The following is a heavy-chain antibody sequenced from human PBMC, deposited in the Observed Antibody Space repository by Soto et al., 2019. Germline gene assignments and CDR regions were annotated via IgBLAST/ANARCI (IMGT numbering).Heavy chain of an antibody. CDR2: IYWDDDK. Sequence: QLTLNESGPTLVKPTQTLTLTCTFSGFSLTTSGVGVGWIRQSPGKAPEWLALIYWDDDKRYSPSLKSRLTITKDTSKNQVVRTMANLDLADTATYYCAHRVLRTVFGLVTTTAIYFDFWGQGTPVAVSS. V-gene: IGHV2-5*02. D-gene: IGHD3-3*01. CDR3: AHRVLRTVFGLVTTTAIYFDF. CDR1: GFSLTTSGVG. J-gene: IGHJ4*02.